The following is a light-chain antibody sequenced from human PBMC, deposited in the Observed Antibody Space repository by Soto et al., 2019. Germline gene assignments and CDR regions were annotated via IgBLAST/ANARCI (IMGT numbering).Light chain of an antibody. Sequence: DIQMTQSPSSLSASVVDRVTITCRASQSISTYLNWYQQKPGKAPKLLIYEASSLQSVVPSRFGGSGSGTDFTLTISSLQPEDFATYYCQQSDTTPQTFGQGSKVDIK. CDR3: QQSDTTPQT. CDR1: QSISTY. V-gene: IGKV1-39*01. CDR2: EAS. J-gene: IGKJ1*01.